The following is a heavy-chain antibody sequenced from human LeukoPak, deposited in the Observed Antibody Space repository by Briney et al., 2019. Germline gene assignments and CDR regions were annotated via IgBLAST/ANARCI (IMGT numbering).Heavy chain of an antibody. J-gene: IGHJ4*02. Sequence: GGSLRLSCAASGFTFSSYGMSWVRQAPGKGLEWVSAISGSGGSTYYADSVKGRFTISRDNSKNTLYLQMNSLRAEDTAVYYCAKAGGPRGSYFDYWGQGTLVTVSS. D-gene: IGHD4-23*01. CDR3: AKAGGPRGSYFDY. V-gene: IGHV3-23*01. CDR1: GFTFSSYG. CDR2: ISGSGGST.